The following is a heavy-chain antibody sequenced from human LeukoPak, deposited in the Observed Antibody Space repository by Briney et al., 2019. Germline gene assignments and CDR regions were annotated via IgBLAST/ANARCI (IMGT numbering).Heavy chain of an antibody. J-gene: IGHJ4*02. CDR3: ARDYCSSTSCLFDY. CDR2: INPNSGDT. V-gene: IGHV1-2*06. Sequence: ASVKVSCKASGYTFTGYHMHWVRQAPGQGLEWMGRINPNSGDTNYAQKFQGRVTMSRDTSISTAYMELSRLRSDDTAVYYCARDYCSSTSCLFDYWGQGTLVTVSS. CDR1: GYTFTGYH. D-gene: IGHD2-2*01.